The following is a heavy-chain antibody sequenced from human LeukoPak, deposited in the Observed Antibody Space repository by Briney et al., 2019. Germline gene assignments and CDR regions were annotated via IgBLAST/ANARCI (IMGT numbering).Heavy chain of an antibody. CDR2: IYSGGST. V-gene: IGHV3-66*01. D-gene: IGHD3-10*01. J-gene: IGHJ4*02. Sequence: GSLRLSWAASGFTVSSNYMSWVRPAPGKGLEWVSVIYSGGSTYYADSVKGRFTISRDNSKNTLYLQMNSLRAEDTAVYYCASTYYGSGSYFAYWGQGTLVTVSS. CDR3: ASTYYGSGSYFAY. CDR1: GFTVSSNY.